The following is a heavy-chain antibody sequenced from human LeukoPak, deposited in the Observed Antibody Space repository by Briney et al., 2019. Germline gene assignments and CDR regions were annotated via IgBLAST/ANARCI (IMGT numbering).Heavy chain of an antibody. Sequence: GGSLRLSCAASGFTFSSYAMSWVRQAPGKGLEWVSAISGSGGSTYYADSVKGRFTTSRDNSKNTLYLQMNSLRAEDTAVYYCATPAFYCSSTSCYFNYWGQGTLVTVSS. CDR2: ISGSGGST. V-gene: IGHV3-23*01. D-gene: IGHD2-2*01. J-gene: IGHJ4*02. CDR1: GFTFSSYA. CDR3: ATPAFYCSSTSCYFNY.